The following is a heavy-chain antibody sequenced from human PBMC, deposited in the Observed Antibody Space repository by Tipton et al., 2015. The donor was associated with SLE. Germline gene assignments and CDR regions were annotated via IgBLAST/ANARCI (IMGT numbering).Heavy chain of an antibody. CDR2: ISYSGST. CDR3: ARRSYTTSSGLTVWDY. J-gene: IGHJ4*02. Sequence: TLSLTCTVSGGSISSGDSYWSWVRQHPGKGLEWVGHISYSGSTSYNPSPESRVSISVDRSKNQFSLKVTSVTAADTAAYYCARRSYTTSSGLTVWDYWGQGTLVTVSS. V-gene: IGHV4-31*03. CDR1: GGSISSGDSY. D-gene: IGHD3/OR15-3a*01.